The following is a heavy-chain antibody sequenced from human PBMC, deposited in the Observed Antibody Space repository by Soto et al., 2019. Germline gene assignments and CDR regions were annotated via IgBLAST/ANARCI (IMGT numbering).Heavy chain of an antibody. CDR1: GLSVTANY. Sequence: EVQLVESGGGLIQPGGSLRLICAASGLSVTANYMTWVRQAPGKGPEWLSLISGGGDLAYYAESVKGRFTSSRDNSKNTLYLQMTFLRVDDTAVYYCAKYSGDFPVYNGLNVWGQGTTVTVSS. CDR3: AKYSGDFPVYNGLNV. D-gene: IGHD1-26*01. J-gene: IGHJ6*02. CDR2: ISGGGDLA. V-gene: IGHV3-53*01.